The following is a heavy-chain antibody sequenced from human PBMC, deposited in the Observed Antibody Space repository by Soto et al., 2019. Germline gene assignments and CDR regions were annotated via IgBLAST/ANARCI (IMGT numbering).Heavy chain of an antibody. CDR2: MNPNSGNT. Sequence: QVQLVQSGAEVKKPGASVKVSCKASGYTFTSYDINWVRQATGQGLEWMGWMNPNSGNTGYAQKFQGRVTMTRNTSISTAYMELSSLRSEDTAVYYCARALCITIFGVASCRSYDYWGQGTLVTVSS. J-gene: IGHJ4*02. D-gene: IGHD3-3*01. V-gene: IGHV1-8*01. CDR1: GYTFTSYD. CDR3: ARALCITIFGVASCRSYDY.